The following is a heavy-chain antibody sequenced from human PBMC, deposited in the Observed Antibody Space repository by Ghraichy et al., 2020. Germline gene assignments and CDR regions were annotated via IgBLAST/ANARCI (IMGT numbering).Heavy chain of an antibody. J-gene: IGHJ3*02. D-gene: IGHD6-13*01. CDR2: IKRDGSEA. CDR3: TRDVSPYISTWFVAFDI. Sequence: GGSLRLSCAASGFTFSNYWMTWVRQAPGKGLEWVANIKRDGSEAHYVESVEGRFTISRDNAKSSLYLQMNSLRAEDAAVYYCTRDVSPYISTWFVAFDIWGQGTRVTVS. V-gene: IGHV3-7*01. CDR1: GFTFSNYW.